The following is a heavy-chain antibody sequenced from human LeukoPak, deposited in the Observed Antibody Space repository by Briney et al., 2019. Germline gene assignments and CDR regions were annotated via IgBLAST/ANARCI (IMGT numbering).Heavy chain of an antibody. V-gene: IGHV1-69*05. CDR2: IIPIFGTA. CDR1: GYTFTSYA. Sequence: GASVKVSCKASGYTFTSYAISWVRQAPGQGLEWMGGIIPIFGTANYAQKFQGRVTITTDESTSTAYMELSSLRSEDTAVYYCARGRCTTVTTCARWDYWGQGTLVTVSS. J-gene: IGHJ4*02. D-gene: IGHD4-11*01. CDR3: ARGRCTTVTTCARWDY.